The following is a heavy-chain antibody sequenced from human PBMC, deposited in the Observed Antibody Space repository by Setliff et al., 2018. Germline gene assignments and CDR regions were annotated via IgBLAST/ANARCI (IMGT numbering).Heavy chain of an antibody. CDR2: IYTSGST. V-gene: IGHV4-61*09. J-gene: IGHJ6*02. Sequence: PSETLSLTCTVSGASISSGSFYWSWIRQPAGKGLEWIGHIYTSGSTHYNPSLKSRVTISVDTSKNEFSLKVSSVSAADTAVYYCAKEHVVISFVTNTHHHYGMDVWGQGATVTVSS. D-gene: IGHD2-8*01. CDR1: GASISSGSFY. CDR3: AKEHVVISFVTNTHHHYGMDV.